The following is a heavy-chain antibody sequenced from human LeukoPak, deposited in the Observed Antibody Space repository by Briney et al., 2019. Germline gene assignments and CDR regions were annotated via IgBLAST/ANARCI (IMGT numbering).Heavy chain of an antibody. V-gene: IGHV3-21*01. D-gene: IGHD6-13*01. J-gene: IGHJ4*02. CDR3: ARRTAAGKYYFDS. CDR1: GFTFSSYT. CDR2: ISSSNTYI. Sequence: GGSLRLSCAASGFTFSSYTMNWVRQAPGKGLEWVSSISSSNTYIYYADSVKGRFTISRDNAKNTLFLQMNSLRADDTAVYYCARRTAAGKYYFDSWGQGTLVTVSS.